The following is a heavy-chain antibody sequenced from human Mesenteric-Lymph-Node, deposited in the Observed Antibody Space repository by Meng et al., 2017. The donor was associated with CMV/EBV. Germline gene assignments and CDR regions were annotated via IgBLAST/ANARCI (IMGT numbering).Heavy chain of an antibody. CDR3: ATWGAQTVTSFRVVIIPGYQHGMDV. Sequence: ASVKVSCKASGYSFSSYAFSWVRQAPGQGLEWMGGFDPEDGEKVYAQKFQGRVTMTEDTSADTAYMELSSLRSEDTAVYYCATWGAQTVTSFRVVIIPGYQHGMDVWGQGTLVTVSS. CDR2: FDPEDGEK. J-gene: IGHJ4*02. CDR1: GYSFSSYA. D-gene: IGHD3-3*01. V-gene: IGHV1-24*01.